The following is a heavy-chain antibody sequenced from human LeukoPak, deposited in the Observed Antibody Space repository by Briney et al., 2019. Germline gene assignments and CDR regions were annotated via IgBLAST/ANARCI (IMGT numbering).Heavy chain of an antibody. CDR1: GGSISSSSYY. CDR2: IYYSGTT. CDR3: ARSSGWSFLNWFDP. J-gene: IGHJ5*02. Sequence: SETLSLTCTVSGGSISSSSYYWGWIRQPPGKGLEWIGTIYYSGTTYYNPSLKSRVTISADTSKNHFSLKLSSVTAADTAVYYCARSSGWSFLNWFDPWGQGTLVTVSS. V-gene: IGHV4-39*02. D-gene: IGHD6-19*01.